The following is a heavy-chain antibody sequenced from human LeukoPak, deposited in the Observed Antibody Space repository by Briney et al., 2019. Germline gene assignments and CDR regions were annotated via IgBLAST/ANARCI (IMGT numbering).Heavy chain of an antibody. CDR2: IYYSGST. CDR3: ARVDSEWFDY. CDR1: GGSISSYY. J-gene: IGHJ4*02. D-gene: IGHD1-26*01. Sequence: SETLSLTCAVSGGSISSYYWSWIRQPPGKGLEWIGYIYYSGSTNYNPSLKSRVTISVDTSKNQFSLKLSSVTAADTAVYYCARVDSEWFDYWGQGTLVTVSS. V-gene: IGHV4-59*01.